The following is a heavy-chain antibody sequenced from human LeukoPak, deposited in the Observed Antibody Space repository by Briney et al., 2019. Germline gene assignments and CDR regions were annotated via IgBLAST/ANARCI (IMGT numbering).Heavy chain of an antibody. CDR3: ARDEQQLVPRGMYV. Sequence: SETLSLTCTVSGGSISSYYWSWIRQPAGKGLEWIGRIYTSGSTNYNPSLKSRVTMSVDTSKNQFSLKLSSVTAADTAVYYCARDEQQLVPRGMYVWGQGTTVTVSS. D-gene: IGHD6-13*01. V-gene: IGHV4-4*07. J-gene: IGHJ6*02. CDR2: IYTSGST. CDR1: GGSISSYY.